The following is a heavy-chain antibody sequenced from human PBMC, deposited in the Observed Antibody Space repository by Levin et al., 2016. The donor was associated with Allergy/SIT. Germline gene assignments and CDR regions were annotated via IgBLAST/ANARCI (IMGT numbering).Heavy chain of an antibody. D-gene: IGHD2-2*01. Sequence: VRQAPGKGLEWVSAISGSGGSTYYADSVKGRFTISRDNSKNTLYLQMNSLRAEDTAVYYCAKDSNRDCTSYRYSGDAFDIWGQGTMVTVSS. J-gene: IGHJ3*02. V-gene: IGHV3-23*01. CDR2: ISGSGGST. CDR3: AKDSNRDCTSYRYSGDAFDI.